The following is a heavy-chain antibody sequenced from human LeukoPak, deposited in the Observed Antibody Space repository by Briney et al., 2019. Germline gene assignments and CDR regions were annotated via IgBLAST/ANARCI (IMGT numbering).Heavy chain of an antibody. V-gene: IGHV4-38-2*01. J-gene: IGHJ4*02. CDR1: GYSISSGYY. Sequence: PSETLSLTCAVSGYSISSGYYWGWIRQPPGKGLEWIGSIHHSGTPYYNLSLKNRVTISVDTSKNQFSPKLNSVTAADTAVYYCQRGYSYGSFDYWGRGTLVTASS. CDR2: IHHSGTP. D-gene: IGHD5-18*01. CDR3: QRGYSYGSFDY.